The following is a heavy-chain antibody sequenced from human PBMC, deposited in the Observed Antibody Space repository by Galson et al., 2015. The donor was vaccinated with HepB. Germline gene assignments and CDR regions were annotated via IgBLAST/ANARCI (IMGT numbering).Heavy chain of an antibody. CDR1: GGSISSYY. J-gene: IGHJ2*01. V-gene: IGHV4-59*01. Sequence: ETLSLTCTVSGGSISSYYWSWIRQPPGKGLEWIGYIYYSGSTNYNPSLKSRVTISVDTSKNQFSLKLSSVTAADTAVYYCARERPIRYFDLWGRGTLVTVSS. CDR2: IYYSGST. CDR3: ARERPIRYFDL.